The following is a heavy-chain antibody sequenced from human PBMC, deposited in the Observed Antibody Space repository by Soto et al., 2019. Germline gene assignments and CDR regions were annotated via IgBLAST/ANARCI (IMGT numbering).Heavy chain of an antibody. CDR1: GFIFSSYS. D-gene: IGHD3-9*01. J-gene: IGHJ4*02. CDR2: ISSTGSFI. V-gene: IGHV3-21*01. CDR3: AREGSLCVDSVSNCFDH. Sequence: EVQLVESGGGLVKPGESLRVSCAASGFIFSSYSVTWVRQAPGKGLEWVSSISSTGSFIHYADSVKGRFTISRDNAKNSLYLQMNSLRVEDTAIYYCAREGSLCVDSVSNCFDHWGQGTLVTVSS.